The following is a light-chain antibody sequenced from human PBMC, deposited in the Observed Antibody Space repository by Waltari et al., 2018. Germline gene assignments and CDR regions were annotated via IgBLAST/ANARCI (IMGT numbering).Light chain of an antibody. CDR3: QQYYNWPRT. CDR2: GAS. Sequence: EIVMLHSPGTLFASPGARVILSCRASQSVGSNLAWYQQKPGQAPRLLIYGASTRATDIPGTFSGSGSGTGFTLTISSLQSEDFALYYCQQYYNWPRTFGQGTKVEIK. V-gene: IGKV3-15*01. J-gene: IGKJ1*01. CDR1: QSVGSN.